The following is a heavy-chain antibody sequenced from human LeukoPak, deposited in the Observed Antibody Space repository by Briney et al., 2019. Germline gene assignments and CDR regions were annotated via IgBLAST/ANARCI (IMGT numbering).Heavy chain of an antibody. V-gene: IGHV4-4*07. CDR1: GGSISSYY. J-gene: IGHJ3*02. D-gene: IGHD3-22*01. CDR3: ARDHYYDSSGYYYDDAFDI. CDR2: IYTSGST. Sequence: SETLSLTCTVSGGSISSYYWSWIRQPAGEGLEWIGRIYTSGSTNYNPSLKSRVTMSVDTSKNQFSLKLSSVTAADTAVYYCARDHYYDSSGYYYDDAFDIWGQGTMVTVSS.